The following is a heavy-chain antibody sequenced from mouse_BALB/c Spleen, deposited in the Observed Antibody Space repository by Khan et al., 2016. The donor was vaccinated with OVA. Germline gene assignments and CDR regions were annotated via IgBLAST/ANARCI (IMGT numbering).Heavy chain of an antibody. V-gene: IGHV3-2*02. CDR2: ISYSGST. J-gene: IGHJ3*01. D-gene: IGHD3-3*01. CDR1: GYSITSDYA. CDR3: AGGRAY. Sequence: EVKLLESGPGLVKPSQSLSLTCTVTGYSITSDYAWNWIRQFPGNKLEWMGYISYSGSTSYTPSLKSRISITRDTSKNQLFLQLNSVTTEDTATXYCAGGRAYWGQGTLVTVSA.